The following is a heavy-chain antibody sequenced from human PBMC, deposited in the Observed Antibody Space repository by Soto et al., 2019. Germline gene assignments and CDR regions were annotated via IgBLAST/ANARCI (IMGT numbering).Heavy chain of an antibody. Sequence: EVQLVESGGGLVQPGGSLRLSCAASGFTFSSSWMSWVRQAAGKGLEWVANIKQDGSEKYYVDSVKGRFTISRDNAKNSLYVQMNSLRAEDTAVYYCARRITAAGAYDYWGQGTLVTVSS. CDR3: ARRITAAGAYDY. D-gene: IGHD6-13*01. CDR2: IKQDGSEK. J-gene: IGHJ4*02. V-gene: IGHV3-7*01. CDR1: GFTFSSSW.